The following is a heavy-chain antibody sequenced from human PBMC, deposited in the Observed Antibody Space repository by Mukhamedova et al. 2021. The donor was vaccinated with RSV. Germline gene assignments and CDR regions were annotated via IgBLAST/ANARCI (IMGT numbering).Heavy chain of an antibody. V-gene: IGHV1-69*01. J-gene: IGHJ3*02. D-gene: IGHD2-21*02. Sequence: IPLFGKTAYAQNFQGRITITADESTDTVYLDFNSLTSDDTAMYYCARGTVVVLTVDPTGGAFDIWGQGTKVTVS. CDR3: ARGTVVVLTVDPTGGAFDI. CDR2: IPLFGKT.